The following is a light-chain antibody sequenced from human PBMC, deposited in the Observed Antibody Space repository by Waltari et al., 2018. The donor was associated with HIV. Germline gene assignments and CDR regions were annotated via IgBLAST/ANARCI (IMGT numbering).Light chain of an antibody. CDR1: QSVSSN. V-gene: IGKV3-15*01. Sequence: IVMTQSPATLSVSPGERATLPCSASQSVSSNLAWYQQKPGQAPMLLINDASTRATGIPARFSGSGSGTEFTLTISSLQSEDFAVYYCQQYNNWPRTFGQGTKVEIK. CDR3: QQYNNWPRT. J-gene: IGKJ1*01. CDR2: DAS.